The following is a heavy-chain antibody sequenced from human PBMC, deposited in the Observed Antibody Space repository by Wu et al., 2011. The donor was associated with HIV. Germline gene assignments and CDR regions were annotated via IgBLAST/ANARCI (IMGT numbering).Heavy chain of an antibody. V-gene: IGHV1-18*01. CDR1: GGTFSTYG. J-gene: IGHJ6*03. CDR3: ARVPSWPAAIDYYYMDV. Sequence: QVQLVQSGAEVKKPGSSVKVSCKASGGTFSTYGITWVRQAPGQGLEWMGWISAHNGDTNYAQKLQGRVTMTTDTSTSTAYMELRSLRSDDTAVYYCARVPSWPAAIDYYYMDVWGKGTTVTVSS. D-gene: IGHD2-2*01. CDR2: ISAHNGDT.